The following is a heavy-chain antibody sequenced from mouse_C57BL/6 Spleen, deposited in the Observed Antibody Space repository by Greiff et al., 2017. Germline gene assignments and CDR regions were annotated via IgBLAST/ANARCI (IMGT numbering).Heavy chain of an antibody. D-gene: IGHD2-1*01. CDR3: ARAGIYFRGYFDY. Sequence: VMLVESGPELVKPGASVKLSCKASGYTFTSYDINWVKQRPGQGLGWIGWIYPRDGSTKYNEKFKGKATLTVDTSSSTAYMELHSLTSEDSAVYFCARAGIYFRGYFDYWGQGTTLTVSS. J-gene: IGHJ2*01. CDR1: GYTFTSYD. CDR2: IYPRDGST. V-gene: IGHV1-85*01.